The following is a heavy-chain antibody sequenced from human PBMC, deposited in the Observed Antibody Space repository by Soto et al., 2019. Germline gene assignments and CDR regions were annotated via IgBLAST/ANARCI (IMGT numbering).Heavy chain of an antibody. J-gene: IGHJ4*02. Sequence: DVQLLESGGGLVQPGGSLRLSCAASGFTFSSYAMGWVRQGPGKGLEWVAVVSIGGSTHYADSVRGRFTISRDNSKNTLSLQMNSLTAEDTAVYFCAKRRGAGGHLDYWGQGALVTVSS. V-gene: IGHV3-23*01. CDR2: VSIGGST. CDR3: AKRRGAGGHLDY. CDR1: GFTFSSYA. D-gene: IGHD2-15*01.